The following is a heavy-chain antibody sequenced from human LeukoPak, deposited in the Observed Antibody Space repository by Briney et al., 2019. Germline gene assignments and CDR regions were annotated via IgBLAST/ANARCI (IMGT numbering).Heavy chain of an antibody. CDR3: ARVSDISVAAYFDY. J-gene: IGHJ4*02. Sequence: SLRLSCAASGFTFDDYAMHWVRQAPGKGLEWVSGMSWNCGSIGYADSVKGRFTISRDNAKNSLYLQMHSLRAEDTALYYCARVSDISVAAYFDYWGQGTLVTVSS. CDR1: GFTFDDYA. D-gene: IGHD6-19*01. CDR2: MSWNCGSI. V-gene: IGHV3-9*01.